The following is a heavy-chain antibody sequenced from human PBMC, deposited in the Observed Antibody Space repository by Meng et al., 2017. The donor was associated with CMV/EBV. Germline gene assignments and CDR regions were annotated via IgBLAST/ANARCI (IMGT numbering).Heavy chain of an antibody. CDR1: GFTFDDYA. J-gene: IGHJ4*02. CDR2: ISWNSGSI. CDR3: AKVGWPYYFDY. Sequence: GGSLTLSCAASGFTFDDYAMHWVRQAPGKGLEWVSGISWNSGSIGYADSVKGRFTISRDNAKNSRYLQMNSLRAEDTALYYCAKVGWPYYFDYWGQGTLVTVSS. D-gene: IGHD2-15*01. V-gene: IGHV3-9*01.